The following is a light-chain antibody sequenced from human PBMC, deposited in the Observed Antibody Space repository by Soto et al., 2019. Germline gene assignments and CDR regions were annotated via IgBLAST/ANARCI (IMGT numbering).Light chain of an antibody. J-gene: IGKJ1*01. CDR2: DAS. CDR3: QQYHSYWT. V-gene: IGKV3-15*01. CDR1: QSVRGS. Sequence: DIVMTQSPCTLSVSPGERATLFCRASQSVRGSLAWYQQKPGQAPRLFIYDASTRATGTPARFSGSGSGTEFTLTISSLQTDDFSTYYCQQYHSYWTFGQGTKVDIK.